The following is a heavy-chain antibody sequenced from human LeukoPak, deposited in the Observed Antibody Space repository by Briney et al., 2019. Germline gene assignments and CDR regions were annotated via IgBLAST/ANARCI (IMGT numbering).Heavy chain of an antibody. CDR3: ARVDFRYYYDSSGYRYYFDY. Sequence: PSETLSLTCSVSGGSIRSHYYNWIRQSAGKGLEWIGRMYISGNTNYNPSLKSRVTMSIDTSKNQFSLKLSSVTAADTAVYYCARVDFRYYYDSSGYRYYFDYWGQGTLVTVSS. D-gene: IGHD3-22*01. J-gene: IGHJ4*02. V-gene: IGHV4-4*07. CDR1: GGSIRSHY. CDR2: MYISGNT.